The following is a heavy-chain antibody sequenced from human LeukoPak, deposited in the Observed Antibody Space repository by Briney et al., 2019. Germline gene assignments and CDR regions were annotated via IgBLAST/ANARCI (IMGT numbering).Heavy chain of an antibody. D-gene: IGHD3-10*01. J-gene: IGHJ4*02. Sequence: SETLSLTCTVSGGSISSGGYYWSWIRQHPGKGLEWIGYIYYSGSTYYNPSLKSRVTISVDTSKNQFSLKLSSVTAADTAVYYCARSHPHYYGSGRIGFDYWGQGTQVTVSS. CDR2: IYYSGST. CDR3: ARSHPHYYGSGRIGFDY. V-gene: IGHV4-31*03. CDR1: GGSISSGGYY.